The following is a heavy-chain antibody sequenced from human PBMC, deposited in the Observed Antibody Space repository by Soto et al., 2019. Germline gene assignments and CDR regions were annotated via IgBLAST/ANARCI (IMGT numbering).Heavy chain of an antibody. CDR3: ARGLIVGAITWYYGMDV. CDR2: IWYDGSNK. D-gene: IGHD1-26*01. V-gene: IGHV3-33*01. CDR1: GFTFSSYG. J-gene: IGHJ6*02. Sequence: GGSLRLSCAASGFTFSSYGMHWVRQAPGKGLEWVAVIWYDGSNKYYADSVKGRFTISRDNSKNTLYLQMNSLRAEDTAVYYCARGLIVGAITWYYGMDVWGQGTTVTVSS.